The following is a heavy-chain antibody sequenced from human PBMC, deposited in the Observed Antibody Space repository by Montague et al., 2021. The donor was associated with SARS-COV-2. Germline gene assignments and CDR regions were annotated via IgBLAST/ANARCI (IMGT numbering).Heavy chain of an antibody. CDR3: AMRGGALDALDF. J-gene: IGHJ3*01. Sequence: SETLSLTCTASGGSIRTSSYYWSWIRPPPGKGLDWIGSIYYSGITNYNPSLKSRVTIYVDTSKNQFSLKLSSVTAADTSVYYCAMRGGALDALDFWGQGTMVIVSS. D-gene: IGHD4-17*01. CDR2: IYYSGIT. V-gene: IGHV4-39*01. CDR1: GGSIRTSSYY.